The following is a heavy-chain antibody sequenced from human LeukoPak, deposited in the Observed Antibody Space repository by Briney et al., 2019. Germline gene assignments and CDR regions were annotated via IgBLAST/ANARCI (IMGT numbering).Heavy chain of an antibody. CDR2: IYYSGNT. CDR1: GGSISSSRYY. Sequence: PSETLSLTCTVSGGSISSSRYYWGWIRQPPGKGLEWIGSIYYSGNTYYNPSLKSRVTISVDTSKNQFSLKLSSVTAADTAVYYCARRTSRYYMDVWGKGTTVTVSS. D-gene: IGHD2-2*01. J-gene: IGHJ6*03. CDR3: ARRTSRYYMDV. V-gene: IGHV4-39*01.